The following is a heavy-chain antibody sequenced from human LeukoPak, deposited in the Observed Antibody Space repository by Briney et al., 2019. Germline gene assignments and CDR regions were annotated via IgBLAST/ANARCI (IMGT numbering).Heavy chain of an antibody. Sequence: GESLKISCKGSGYYFTNYWIGWIRQMPGKGLEWMGIIYSGDSDTRYSPSFQGQVTISADKSISTAYLQWSSLKASDTAMYYCARAPQFSSGWYGPFDYWSQGSLVTVSS. CDR3: ARAPQFSSGWYGPFDY. CDR2: IYSGDSDT. D-gene: IGHD6-19*01. J-gene: IGHJ4*02. CDR1: GYYFTNYW. V-gene: IGHV5-51*01.